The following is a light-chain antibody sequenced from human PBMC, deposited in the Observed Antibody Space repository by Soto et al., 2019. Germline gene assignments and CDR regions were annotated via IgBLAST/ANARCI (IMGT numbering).Light chain of an antibody. CDR1: ELQTKY. J-gene: IGLJ2*01. Sequence: SYELTQPPSVSVSPGQTATITCSGDELQTKYSCWYQQRPGQSPVLVIYQDDKRPSGIPERFSGSNSGNTATLTISGTQGMDEADYYCQAWDRSTAVFGGGTKVTVL. CDR2: QDD. CDR3: QAWDRSTAV. V-gene: IGLV3-1*01.